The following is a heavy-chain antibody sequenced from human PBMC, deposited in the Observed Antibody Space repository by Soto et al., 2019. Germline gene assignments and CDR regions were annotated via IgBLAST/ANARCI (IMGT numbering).Heavy chain of an antibody. D-gene: IGHD1-26*01. V-gene: IGHV3-23*01. CDR2: ISGSGGST. CDR3: AKDAASGSYYSH. Sequence: GGSLRLSRAASGFSFSSYAMSWERQAPGKGLEWVSAISGSGGSTYYADSVKGRFTISRDNSKNTLYLQMNSLRAEDTAVYYCAKDAASGSYYSHWGQGTLVTSPQ. CDR1: GFSFSSYA. J-gene: IGHJ4*02.